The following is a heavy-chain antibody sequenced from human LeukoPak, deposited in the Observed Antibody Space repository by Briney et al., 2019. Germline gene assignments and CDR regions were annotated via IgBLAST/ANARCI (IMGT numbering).Heavy chain of an antibody. V-gene: IGHV3-7*01. CDR3: ASERPSSSWYDY. CDR1: GFTFSDYY. CDR2: IYPDGREK. J-gene: IGHJ4*02. D-gene: IGHD6-13*01. Sequence: GGSLRLFCAASGFTFSDYYMSWIRQAPGKGLEWVANIYPDGREKYYADAVKGRFTISRDNAKNSLDLQMNSLRAEDTAVYYCASERPSSSWYDYWGQGTLVTVSS.